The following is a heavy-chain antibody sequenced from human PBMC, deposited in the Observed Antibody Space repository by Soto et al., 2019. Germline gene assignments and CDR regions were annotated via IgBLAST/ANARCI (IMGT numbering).Heavy chain of an antibody. CDR2: VYWNDER. D-gene: IGHD3-22*01. J-gene: IGHJ5*01. CDR3: AHYDSSGYFSHFHS. CDR1: GFSLTTTGVG. Sequence: QIALQASGHTVVKLTHTLTLTCTFSGFSLTTTGVGVGWIRHDPVKAMEWLAIVYWNDERRYSPFLNSRLTITQDTSKIEVVLTMTYMDPVATSKYFCAHYDSSGYFSHFHSCCHGTLVSVSS. V-gene: IGHV2-5*01.